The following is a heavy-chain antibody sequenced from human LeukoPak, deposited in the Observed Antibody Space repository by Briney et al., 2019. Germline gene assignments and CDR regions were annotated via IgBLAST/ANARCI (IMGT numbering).Heavy chain of an antibody. Sequence: SQTLSLTCTVSGGSISSCTYSWGWIRQPPGKGLEWIGSFSCSGSTYYNPSLKSRVTISVDTSKSQFSLYMDSVTAADTAVYYCARDWNRYAYWGQGTLVTVSS. CDR1: GGSISSCTYS. J-gene: IGHJ4*02. D-gene: IGHD1-1*01. CDR3: ARDWNRYAY. V-gene: IGHV4-39*07. CDR2: FSCSGST.